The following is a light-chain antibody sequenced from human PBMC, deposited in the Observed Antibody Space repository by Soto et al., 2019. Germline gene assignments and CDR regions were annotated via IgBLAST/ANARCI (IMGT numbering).Light chain of an antibody. CDR3: LIYYGGAQV. Sequence: QAVVTQVPSLTVSPGGTDTLTCASNTGAVTSGYYPNWFQQKPGQAPRPLIYSTSNKHSWTPARFSGSLLGGKAALTLSGVQPEDEAEYYCLIYYGGAQVFGGGTKLTVL. V-gene: IGLV7-43*01. CDR1: TGAVTSGYY. J-gene: IGLJ2*01. CDR2: STS.